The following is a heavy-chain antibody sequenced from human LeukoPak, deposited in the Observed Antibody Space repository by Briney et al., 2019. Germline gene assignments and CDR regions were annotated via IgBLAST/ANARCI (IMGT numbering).Heavy chain of an antibody. D-gene: IGHD2-2*01. CDR1: VYTFTIYD. V-gene: IGHV1-8*03. CDR2: MNPNSGNT. Sequence: ASVTVSFKASVYTFTIYDINWVRQATGQGLEWMGWMNPNSGNTGYAQKFQGRVTITRNTSISTAYMELSSLRSEDTAVYYCARGGYCSSTSCSPSWFDPWGQGTLVTVSS. CDR3: ARGGYCSSTSCSPSWFDP. J-gene: IGHJ5*02.